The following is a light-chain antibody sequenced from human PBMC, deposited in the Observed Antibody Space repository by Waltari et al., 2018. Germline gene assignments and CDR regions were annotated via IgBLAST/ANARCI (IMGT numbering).Light chain of an antibody. Sequence: QSALTQPASVSGSPGQSITISCPGTSSDIGGYNSVSWSQPHPGKAPKLIIYEVNQRPSGVSTRFSASKSGNAASLTISGLQAEDEADYYCCSYAGSSTFVVFGGGTKLTVL. J-gene: IGLJ2*01. CDR1: SSDIGGYNS. V-gene: IGLV2-23*02. CDR3: CSYAGSSTFVV. CDR2: EVN.